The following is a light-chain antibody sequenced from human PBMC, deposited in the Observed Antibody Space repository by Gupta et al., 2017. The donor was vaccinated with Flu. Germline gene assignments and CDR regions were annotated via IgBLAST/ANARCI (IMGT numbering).Light chain of an antibody. Sequence: GQSITISCTGTRGDIGDYKYVSWYQQYPGKAPKLIIYEVTNRPSRVSSRFSGSKSGNTASLTISGLQAEDEADYFCSPYATTDPLVFGTGT. CDR1: RGDIGDYKY. CDR3: SPYATTDPLV. J-gene: IGLJ1*01. CDR2: EVT. V-gene: IGLV2-14*01.